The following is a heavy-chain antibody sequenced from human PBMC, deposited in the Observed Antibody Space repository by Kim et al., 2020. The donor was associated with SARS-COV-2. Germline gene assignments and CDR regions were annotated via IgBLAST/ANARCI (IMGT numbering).Heavy chain of an antibody. CDR1: GGSISSYY. J-gene: IGHJ5*02. CDR3: ARLRFLEWFDPGPKFDP. D-gene: IGHD3-3*01. Sequence: SETLSLTCTVSGGSISSYYWSWIRQPPGKGLEWIGYIYYSGSTNYNPSLKSRVTISVDTSKNQFSLKLSSVTAADTAVYYCARLRFLEWFDPGPKFDPWGQGTLVTVSS. CDR2: IYYSGST. V-gene: IGHV4-59*08.